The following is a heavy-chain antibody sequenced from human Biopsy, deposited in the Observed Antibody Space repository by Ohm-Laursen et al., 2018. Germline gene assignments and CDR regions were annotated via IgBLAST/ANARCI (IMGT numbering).Heavy chain of an antibody. V-gene: IGHV3-23*01. CDR1: GFTASSYV. D-gene: IGHD4-17*01. CDR2: ISGNSDII. J-gene: IGHJ4*02. CDR3: ALAAAQTVTHFDY. Sequence: SLRLSCTASGFTASSYVMGWFRQAPGKGLEWVSTISGNSDIIYDTDSVKGRFTISRDNSKNTLYLQMNSLRADDTAVYYCALAAAQTVTHFDYWGQGTLVTVSS.